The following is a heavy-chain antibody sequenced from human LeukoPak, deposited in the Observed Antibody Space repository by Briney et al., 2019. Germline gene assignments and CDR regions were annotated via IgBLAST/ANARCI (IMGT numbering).Heavy chain of an antibody. Sequence: GGSLRLSCAASGTYWMHWVRQAPGKGLVWVSHINSDGSWTGYADSVKGRFTISKDNAKNTVSLQMNNLRAEDTAVYYCVTFYETYWGRGALVTVSS. CDR2: INSDGSWT. CDR1: GTYW. V-gene: IGHV3-74*01. D-gene: IGHD2/OR15-2a*01. CDR3: VTFYETY. J-gene: IGHJ4*02.